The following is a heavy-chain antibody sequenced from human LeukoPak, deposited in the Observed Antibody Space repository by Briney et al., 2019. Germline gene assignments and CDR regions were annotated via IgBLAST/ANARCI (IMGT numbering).Heavy chain of an antibody. CDR3: AKQTYYYDSSGYYFSH. CDR2: IWYDGSNK. Sequence: GGSLRLSCAASGFTFSSYGMHWVRQAPGKGLEWVAVIWYDGSNKYYADSVKGRFTISRDNSKNTLYLQMNSLRAEDTAVYYCAKQTYYYDSSGYYFSHWGQGTLVTVSS. J-gene: IGHJ4*02. D-gene: IGHD3-22*01. CDR1: GFTFSSYG. V-gene: IGHV3-33*06.